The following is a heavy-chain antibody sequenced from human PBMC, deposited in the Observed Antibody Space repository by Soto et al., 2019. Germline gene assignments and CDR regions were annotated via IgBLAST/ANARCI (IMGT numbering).Heavy chain of an antibody. Sequence: EVQLLESGGGLVQPGGSLRLSCAASRFTFSSYAMSWVRQAPGKGLEWVSTISGSGGSTFYADSVKGRFTISRDNSKNTLFLQMSSLRAEDTAVYYCARSDTTLITDFYGMDVWGQGTTVTVSS. CDR1: RFTFSSYA. V-gene: IGHV3-23*01. CDR3: ARSDTTLITDFYGMDV. CDR2: ISGSGGST. D-gene: IGHD5-18*01. J-gene: IGHJ6*02.